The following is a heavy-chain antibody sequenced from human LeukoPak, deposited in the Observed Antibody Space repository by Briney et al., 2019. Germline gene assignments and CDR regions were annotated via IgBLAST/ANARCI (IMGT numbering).Heavy chain of an antibody. D-gene: IGHD3-3*01. CDR1: GYTFTSYY. CDR2: INPSGGST. J-gene: IGHJ4*02. V-gene: IGHV1-46*01. CDR3: ARSSRRNSLRVFGVVTKDQYYFDS. Sequence: GASVKVSCKASGYTFTSYYMHWVRQAPGQGLEWMGIINPSGGSTSYAQKFQGRVTITRNTSISTAYMELSSLRSEDTAVYYCARSSRRNSLRVFGVVTKDQYYFDSWGQGTLVTVSS.